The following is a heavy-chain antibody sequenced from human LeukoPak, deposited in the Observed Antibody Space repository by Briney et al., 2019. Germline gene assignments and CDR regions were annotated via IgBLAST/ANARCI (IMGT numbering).Heavy chain of an antibody. CDR2: ISYDGSNK. CDR1: GFTFSSYA. CDR3: ISLKYYFDY. Sequence: QPGRSLRLSCAAPGFTFSSYAMHWVRQAPGKGLEWVAVISYDGSNKYYADSVKGRFTISRDNSKNTLYLQMNSLRAEDTAVYYCISLKYYFDYWGQGTLVTVSS. V-gene: IGHV3-30-3*01. J-gene: IGHJ4*02.